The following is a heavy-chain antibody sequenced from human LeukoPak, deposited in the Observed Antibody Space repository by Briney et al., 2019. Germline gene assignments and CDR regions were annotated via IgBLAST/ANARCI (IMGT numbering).Heavy chain of an antibody. CDR3: ARSMYYYDSSGLSCV. J-gene: IGHJ4*02. CDR2: IYTSGST. CDR1: GGSISSGSYY. D-gene: IGHD3-22*01. V-gene: IGHV4-61*02. Sequence: TPSETLSLTCTVSGGSISSGSYYWSWIRQPAGKGLDWIGRIYTSGSTNYNPSLKSRGTISVDTSKNQFSLKLSSVTAADTAVYYCARSMYYYDSSGLSCVWGQGTLVTVSS.